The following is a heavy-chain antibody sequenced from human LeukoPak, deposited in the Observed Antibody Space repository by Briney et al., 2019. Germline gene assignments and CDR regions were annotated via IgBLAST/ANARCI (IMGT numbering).Heavy chain of an antibody. J-gene: IGHJ4*02. CDR1: GFTISSYA. Sequence: QPGGSLRLSCAASGFTISSYAMSWVRQAPGKGLEWVPAISGSGGSTYYADSVKGRFTISRDNSRNTLYLQMNSLRAEDTAVYYCAKDYLAQLAYFDYWGQGTLVTVSS. CDR3: AKDYLAQLAYFDY. D-gene: IGHD1-1*01. V-gene: IGHV3-23*01. CDR2: ISGSGGST.